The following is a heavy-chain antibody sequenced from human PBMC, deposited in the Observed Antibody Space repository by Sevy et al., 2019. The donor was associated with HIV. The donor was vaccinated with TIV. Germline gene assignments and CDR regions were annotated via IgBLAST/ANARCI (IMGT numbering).Heavy chain of an antibody. V-gene: IGHV3-15*01. CDR1: GFTFSNAW. CDR3: TTGNSSSGWYYFDY. D-gene: IGHD6-19*01. CDR2: IKSKTDGGTT. Sequence: GGSLRLSCAASGFTFSNAWMSWVRQAPGKGLEWVGRIKSKTDGGTTDYAAPVKGRFTISRYDSKNTLYLQMNSLKTEDTAVYYCTTGNSSSGWYYFDYWGQGTLVTVSS. J-gene: IGHJ4*02.